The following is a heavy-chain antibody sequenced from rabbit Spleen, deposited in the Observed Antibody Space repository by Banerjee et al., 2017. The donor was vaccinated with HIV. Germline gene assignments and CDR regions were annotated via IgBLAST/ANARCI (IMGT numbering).Heavy chain of an antibody. CDR2: IYAGSSATT. CDR3: ARDEVYADYVGFGDATLHYFNL. CDR1: GFSFSNNYY. Sequence: QSLEESGGDLVKPGASLTLTCTASGFSFSNNYYMCWVRQAPGKGLEWIACIYAGSSATTYYADWAKGRFTISKTSSTTVTLQMTSLTAADTATYFCARDEVYADYVGFGDATLHYFNLWGPGTLVTVS. D-gene: IGHD6-1*01. J-gene: IGHJ4*01. V-gene: IGHV1S40*01.